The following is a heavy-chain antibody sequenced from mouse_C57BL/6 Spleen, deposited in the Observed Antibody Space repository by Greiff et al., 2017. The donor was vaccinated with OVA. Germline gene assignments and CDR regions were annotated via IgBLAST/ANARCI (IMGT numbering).Heavy chain of an antibody. D-gene: IGHD1-1*01. V-gene: IGHV2-2*01. CDR3: ARTSYYYGSSYGGFDY. Sequence: VKLVESGPGLVQPSQSLSITCTVSGFSLTSYGVHWVRQSPGKGLEWLGVIWSGGSTDYNAAFISRLSISKDNSKSQVFFKMNSLQADDTAIYYCARTSYYYGSSYGGFDYWGQGTTLTVSS. CDR2: IWSGGST. CDR1: GFSLTSYG. J-gene: IGHJ2*01.